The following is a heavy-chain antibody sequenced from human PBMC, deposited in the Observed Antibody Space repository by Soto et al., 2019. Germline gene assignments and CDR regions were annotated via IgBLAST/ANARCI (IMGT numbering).Heavy chain of an antibody. CDR2: IWYDGSNK. CDR3: ARDSLRWYSLDY. Sequence: GGSLRLSCAASGFTFSSYGMHWVRQAPGKGLEWVAVIWYDGSNKYYADSVKGRFTISRDNSKNTLYLQMNSLRAEDTAVYYCARDSLRWYSLDYWGQGTLVTVSS. J-gene: IGHJ4*02. D-gene: IGHD4-17*01. CDR1: GFTFSSYG. V-gene: IGHV3-33*01.